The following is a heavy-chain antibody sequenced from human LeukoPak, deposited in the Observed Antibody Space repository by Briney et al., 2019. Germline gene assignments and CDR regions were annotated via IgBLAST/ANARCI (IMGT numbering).Heavy chain of an antibody. CDR3: AKPSSGWYLFDY. V-gene: IGHV3-23*01. CDR1: GFTFSSYA. D-gene: IGHD6-19*01. J-gene: IGHJ4*02. Sequence: GGSLRLSCAASGFTFSSYAMSWVRQAPGKGLEWVSTISGSGGSTYYADSVKGRFTISRDNSKNTLYLQMSSLRAEDTAVYYCAKPSSGWYLFDYWGQGTLVTVSS. CDR2: ISGSGGST.